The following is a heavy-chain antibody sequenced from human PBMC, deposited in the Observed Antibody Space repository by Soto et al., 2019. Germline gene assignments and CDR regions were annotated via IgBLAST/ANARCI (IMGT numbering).Heavy chain of an antibody. CDR3: ARDSGGWGIDF. J-gene: IGHJ4*02. CDR2: IYSGGST. V-gene: IGHV3-66*01. D-gene: IGHD6-19*01. CDR1: GFTVSSNY. Sequence: ELQLVESGGGSVQPGGSLRLSCAASGFTVSSNYMSWVRQAPGKGLEWVSVIYSGGSTYYADSVKGRFTISRDNSKNTLYLQLNSLRAEDTAVYYCARDSGGWGIDFWGQGTLVTVSS.